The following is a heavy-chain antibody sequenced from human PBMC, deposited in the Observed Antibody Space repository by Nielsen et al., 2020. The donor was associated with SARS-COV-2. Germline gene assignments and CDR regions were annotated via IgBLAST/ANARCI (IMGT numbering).Heavy chain of an antibody. CDR2: MSYDGSLK. D-gene: IGHD3-10*01. V-gene: IGHV3-30*03. CDR1: GFTFSSYG. J-gene: IGHJ2*01. CDR3: ARDHTMLRGRVLYFDL. Sequence: GGSLKISCVASGFTFSSYGIHWVRQAPGKGLDWVAVMSYDGSLKFYADSVKGRFTISRDNSKNTSFLQMSSLRPEDAAVYYCARDHTMLRGRVLYFDLWGRGTLVTVSS.